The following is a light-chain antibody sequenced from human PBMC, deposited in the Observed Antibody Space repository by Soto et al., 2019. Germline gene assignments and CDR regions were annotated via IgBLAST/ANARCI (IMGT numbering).Light chain of an antibody. CDR3: CSYGGSFPYV. Sequence: QSVLTQPASVSGSPGQSVTISCTGTSSDVGGYDYVSWYQQRPVKAPKRLIYDVTKRPSGVPDRFSGSKSGNTASLTISGLQAEDEADFYCCSYGGSFPYVFGTGTKVTVL. J-gene: IGLJ1*01. CDR1: SSDVGGYDY. V-gene: IGLV2-11*01. CDR2: DVT.